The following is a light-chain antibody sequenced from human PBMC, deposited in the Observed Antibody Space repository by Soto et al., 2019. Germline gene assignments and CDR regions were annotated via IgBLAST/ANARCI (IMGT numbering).Light chain of an antibody. J-gene: IGLJ2*01. CDR2: EVS. CDR3: SSYTSSSTFVV. Sequence: QSALTHPASVSGSPGQSITISCTGTSSDVGGYNYVSWYQQHPGKAPKLMIYEVSNRPSGVSNRFSGSKSGNTASLTISGLQAEDEADYYCSSYTSSSTFVVFGGGTKVTVL. CDR1: SSDVGGYNY. V-gene: IGLV2-14*01.